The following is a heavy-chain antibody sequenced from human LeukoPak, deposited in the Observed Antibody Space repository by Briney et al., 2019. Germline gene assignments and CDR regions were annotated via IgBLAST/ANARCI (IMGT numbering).Heavy chain of an antibody. CDR1: GYTLTSYG. Sequence: ASVKVSCKASGYTLTSYGISWVRQAPGQGLEWMGWISAYNGNTNYAQKLQGRVTMTTDTSTSTAYMELRSLRSDDTAVYYCARDLIDGSGSYYYYGMDVWGQGTTVTVSS. CDR2: ISAYNGNT. J-gene: IGHJ6*02. D-gene: IGHD3-10*01. V-gene: IGHV1-18*01. CDR3: ARDLIDGSGSYYYYGMDV.